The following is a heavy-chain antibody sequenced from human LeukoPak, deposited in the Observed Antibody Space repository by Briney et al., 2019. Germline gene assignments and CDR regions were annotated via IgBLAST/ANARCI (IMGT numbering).Heavy chain of an antibody. CDR2: IIPILGIA. D-gene: IGHD5-24*01. CDR1: GGTFSSYA. CDR3: ARYRDGYNSYFDY. Sequence: ASVKVSCKASGGTFSSYAISWVQQAPGQGLEWMGRIIPILGIANYAQKFQGRVTITADKSTSTAYMELSSLRSEDTAVYYCARYRDGYNSYFDYWGQGTLVTVSS. J-gene: IGHJ4*02. V-gene: IGHV1-69*04.